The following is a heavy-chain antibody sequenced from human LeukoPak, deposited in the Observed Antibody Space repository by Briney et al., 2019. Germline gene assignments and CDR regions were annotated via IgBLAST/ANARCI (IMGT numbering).Heavy chain of an antibody. J-gene: IGHJ4*02. D-gene: IGHD3-22*01. Sequence: SETLSLTCTVSGGSISSYYWSWIRQPPGKGLEWIGYIYYSGSTNYNPSLKSRVTISVDTSKNQFSLKLSSVTAADTAVYYCARIDSSGYYYDYWGQGTQVTVSS. CDR1: GGSISSYY. CDR3: ARIDSSGYYYDY. V-gene: IGHV4-59*01. CDR2: IYYSGST.